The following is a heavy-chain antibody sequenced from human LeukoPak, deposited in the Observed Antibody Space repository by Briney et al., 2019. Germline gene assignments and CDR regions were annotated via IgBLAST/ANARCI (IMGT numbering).Heavy chain of an antibody. D-gene: IGHD4-17*01. CDR3: ESGRLNGEYDCVCYC. J-gene: IGHJ4*02. V-gene: IGHV4-31*02. Sequence: SETLSLTCTVSGGSISSGAYYWSWIRQHPRKCMEWIGHIYYSGSAYYYSSLKSRITISVDTFNNQFSLRLSFVTAADMSVYYCESGRLNGEYDCVCYCWGQEAMVTVAS. CDR2: IYYSGSA. CDR1: GGSISSGAYY.